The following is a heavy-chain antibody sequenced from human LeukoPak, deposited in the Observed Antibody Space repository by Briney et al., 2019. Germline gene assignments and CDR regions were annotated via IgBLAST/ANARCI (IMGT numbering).Heavy chain of an antibody. D-gene: IGHD3-22*01. CDR2: IYYSGST. Sequence: SETLSLTCTVSGGSISSSSYYWGWIRQPPGKGLEWIGSIYYSGSTYYNPSLKSRVTISVDTSKNQFSLKLSSVTAADTAVYYCARAAGRDSSGYYYESEYFQHWGQGTLVTVSS. J-gene: IGHJ1*01. CDR3: ARAAGRDSSGYYYESEYFQH. CDR1: GGSISSSSYY. V-gene: IGHV4-39*07.